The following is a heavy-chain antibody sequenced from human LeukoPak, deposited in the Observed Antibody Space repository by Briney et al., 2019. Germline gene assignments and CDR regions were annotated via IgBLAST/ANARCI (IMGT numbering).Heavy chain of an antibody. V-gene: IGHV1-18*04. Sequence: ASVKVSCKASGYTFTSYGITWVRQAPGQGLEWMGWISAYNGDTNYAQNLQGRVTMTTDTSTSTAYMELRSLRSDDTAVYYCARGGAGEYCSGGSCYAKTNNWFDPWGQGTLVTVSS. D-gene: IGHD2-15*01. J-gene: IGHJ5*02. CDR1: GYTFTSYG. CDR2: ISAYNGDT. CDR3: ARGGAGEYCSGGSCYAKTNNWFDP.